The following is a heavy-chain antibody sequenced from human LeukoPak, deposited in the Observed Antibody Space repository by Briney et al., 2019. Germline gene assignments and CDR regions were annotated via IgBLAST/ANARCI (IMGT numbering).Heavy chain of an antibody. D-gene: IGHD2-15*01. J-gene: IGHJ3*02. CDR2: VGGSDDYT. Sequence: GGSLRLSCAASGFTFSSYGMTWVRQAPGKGPEWVSSVGGSDDYTYYADSVKGRFTISRDNGKNTLYLQMNSLRAEDTAVYYCARRSCSGGSCYSPGPTDAFDIWGQGTMVTVSS. CDR3: ARRSCSGGSCYSPGPTDAFDI. V-gene: IGHV3-23*01. CDR1: GFTFSSYG.